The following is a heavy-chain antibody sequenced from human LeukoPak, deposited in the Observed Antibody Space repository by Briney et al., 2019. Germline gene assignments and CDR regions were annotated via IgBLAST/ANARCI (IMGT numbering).Heavy chain of an antibody. J-gene: IGHJ4*02. D-gene: IGHD6-6*01. CDR1: GGTFSSYA. CDR2: IIPIFGTA. Sequence: ASVKVSCRASGGTFSSYAISWVRQAPGQGLEWMGGIIPIFGTANYAQKFQGRVTITTDESTSTAYMELSSLRSEDTAVYYCARPYRIAARTPLDYWGQGTLVTVSS. V-gene: IGHV1-69*05. CDR3: ARPYRIAARTPLDY.